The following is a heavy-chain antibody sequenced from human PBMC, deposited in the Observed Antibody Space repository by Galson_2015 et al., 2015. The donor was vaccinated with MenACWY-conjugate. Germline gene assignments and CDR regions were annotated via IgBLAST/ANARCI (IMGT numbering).Heavy chain of an antibody. J-gene: IGHJ5*02. D-gene: IGHD3-10*01. V-gene: IGHV6-1*01. CDR1: GDSVSTNSGA. CDR3: ARGGSAYEVSDRGWFDP. CDR2: TYYRSKWYN. Sequence: CAISGDSVSTNSGAWHWIRQSPSRGLEWLGRTYYRSKWYNDYAVSVKSRITINPDTSKNQFSLQLNSVTPEDTAVYYCARGGSAYEVSDRGWFDPWGQGTLVTVSS.